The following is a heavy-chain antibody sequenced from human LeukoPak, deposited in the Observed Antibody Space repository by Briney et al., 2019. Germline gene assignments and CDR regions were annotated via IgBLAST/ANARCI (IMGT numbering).Heavy chain of an antibody. Sequence: GGSLRLSCAASGFTFISYAMSWVRQAPGKGLEWVSVISGSGAGTHYADSVKGRFTISRDNSKNTVDLQVNSLGPEDTAVCYCAKALWFGDLLTYFDSWGKGILVTASS. V-gene: IGHV3-23*01. D-gene: IGHD3-10*01. CDR2: ISGSGAGT. CDR1: GFTFISYA. CDR3: AKALWFGDLLTYFDS. J-gene: IGHJ4*02.